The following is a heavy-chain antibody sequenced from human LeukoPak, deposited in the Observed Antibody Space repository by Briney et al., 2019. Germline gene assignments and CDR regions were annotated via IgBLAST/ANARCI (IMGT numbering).Heavy chain of an antibody. CDR2: INPSGGST. CDR1: GYTFTSYY. Sequence: ASVKVSCKASGYTFTSYYMLWVRQAPGQGLEWMGIINPSGGSTSYAQKFQGRVTMTRDTSTSTVYMELSSLRSEDTAVSYCASSSRPDNWFDPWGQGTLVTVSS. CDR3: ASSSRPDNWFDP. J-gene: IGHJ5*02. D-gene: IGHD2-2*01. V-gene: IGHV1-46*03.